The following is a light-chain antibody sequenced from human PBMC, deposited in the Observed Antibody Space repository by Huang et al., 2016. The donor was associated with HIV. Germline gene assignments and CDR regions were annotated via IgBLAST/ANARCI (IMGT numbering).Light chain of an antibody. CDR3: QQRINWPFT. CDR2: DAA. Sequence: ETVLTQSPATLSLSPGERATLSCRASQSISSYLTWFQQKPCQAPRRLIYDAANRATGIPARFSGSGSGTDFTLTISSLEPEDFAVYYCQQRINWPFTFGPGTKVDIK. V-gene: IGKV3-11*01. CDR1: QSISSY. J-gene: IGKJ3*01.